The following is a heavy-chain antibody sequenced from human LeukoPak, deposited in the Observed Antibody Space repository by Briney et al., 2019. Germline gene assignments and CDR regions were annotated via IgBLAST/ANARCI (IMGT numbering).Heavy chain of an antibody. Sequence: SETLSLTCAVSGYSISSGYYWGWIRQPPEEGREWIGSIYQSGSPYYNPSLKSRVTISVDTSKNQFSPKLGSVTAADTAVYYCARSSGSYLDAFDIWGQGTMVTVSS. D-gene: IGHD1-26*01. CDR1: GYSISSGYY. V-gene: IGHV4-38-2*01. J-gene: IGHJ3*02. CDR3: ARSSGSYLDAFDI. CDR2: IYQSGSP.